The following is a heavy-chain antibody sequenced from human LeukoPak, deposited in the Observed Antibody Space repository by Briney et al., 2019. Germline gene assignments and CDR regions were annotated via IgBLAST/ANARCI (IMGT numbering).Heavy chain of an antibody. Sequence: ASVKVSCKASGYTFTSYDINWVRQATGQGLEWMGWMNPNSGNTGYAQKFQGRVTMTRNTSISTAYMELSSLRSEDTAVYYCALPVVPALGVDYWGQGTLVTVSS. CDR1: GYTFTSYD. D-gene: IGHD2-2*01. V-gene: IGHV1-8*01. J-gene: IGHJ4*02. CDR2: MNPNSGNT. CDR3: ALPVVPALGVDY.